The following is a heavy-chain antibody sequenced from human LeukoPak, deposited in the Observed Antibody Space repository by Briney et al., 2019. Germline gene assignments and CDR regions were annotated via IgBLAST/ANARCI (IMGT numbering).Heavy chain of an antibody. V-gene: IGHV3-9*01. J-gene: IGHJ4*02. Sequence: GRSLRLSCAASGFTFDDYAMHWVRQAPGKGLEWVSGISWNSGSIVYADSVKGRFTISRDNAKNSLYLQMNSLRAEDTALYYCAKGPITYSYYFDYWGQGTLVTVSS. CDR3: AKGPITYSYYFDY. D-gene: IGHD1-14*01. CDR2: ISWNSGSI. CDR1: GFTFDDYA.